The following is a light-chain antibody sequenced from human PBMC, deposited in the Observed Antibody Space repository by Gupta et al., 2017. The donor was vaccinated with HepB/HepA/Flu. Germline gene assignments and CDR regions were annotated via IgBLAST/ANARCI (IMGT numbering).Light chain of an antibody. J-gene: IGKJ1*01. CDR2: DAF. CDR3: PIPQT. V-gene: IGKV1-6*01. CDR1: QDIRNA. Sequence: AIQMTQSPSSLAASVGDRLAITCRASQDIRNALAWYQKKPGKATKLLIYDAFNVQSGVPSRCSGRGSGTDFTRTISNLHPKDFATYYCPIPQTFGQGTKVEIK.